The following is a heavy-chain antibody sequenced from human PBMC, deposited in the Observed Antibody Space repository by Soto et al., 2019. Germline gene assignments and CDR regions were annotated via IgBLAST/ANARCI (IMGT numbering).Heavy chain of an antibody. CDR1: GFTFSSYA. Sequence: GGSLRLSCAASGFTFSSYAMSWVRQAPGKGLEWVSAISGSGGSTYYADSVKGRFTISRDNSKNTLYLQMNSLRAEDTAVYYCAKLIAKVVAATYMNFDYWGQGTLVTVSS. V-gene: IGHV3-23*01. CDR3: AKLIAKVVAATYMNFDY. D-gene: IGHD2-15*01. CDR2: ISGSGGST. J-gene: IGHJ4*02.